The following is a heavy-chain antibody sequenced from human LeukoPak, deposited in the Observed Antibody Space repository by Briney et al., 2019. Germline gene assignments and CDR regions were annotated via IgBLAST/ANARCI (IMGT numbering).Heavy chain of an antibody. D-gene: IGHD2-2*01. V-gene: IGHV3-21*01. Sequence: GGSLRLSSAASGFTFSSYSMNWVRQAPGKGLEWVSSISTSSTYIYYTDSVKGRFTISRDNAKTSLYLQMNSLRAEDTAVYYCAREWVYCSSTSCYDDYWGQGTLVTVSS. J-gene: IGHJ4*02. CDR2: ISTSSTYI. CDR1: GFTFSSYS. CDR3: AREWVYCSSTSCYDDY.